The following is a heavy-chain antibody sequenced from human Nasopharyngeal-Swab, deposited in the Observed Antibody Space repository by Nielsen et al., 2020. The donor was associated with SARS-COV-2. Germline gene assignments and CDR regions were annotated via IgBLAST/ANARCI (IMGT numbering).Heavy chain of an antibody. CDR3: ARHGGGWNDAFLDY. D-gene: IGHD1-1*01. CDR1: GFVFSDYW. Sequence: GESLKISCAASGFVFSDYWMHWVRQAPGKGPMWVSRINSNGRSAAYADSVMGRSTISRDNAKNTLILQMNSLRVDDSAIYYCARHGGGWNDAFLDYWGQGTLVTVSP. CDR2: INSNGRSA. V-gene: IGHV3-74*01. J-gene: IGHJ4*02.